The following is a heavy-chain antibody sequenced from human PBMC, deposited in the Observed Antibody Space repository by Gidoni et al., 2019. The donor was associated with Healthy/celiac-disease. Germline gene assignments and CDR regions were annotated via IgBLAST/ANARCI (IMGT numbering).Heavy chain of an antibody. CDR1: GFTFGSLA. CDR3: AKVGRELLNYYYYGMDV. CDR2: ISGSGGST. Sequence: EVQLLESGGGLVQPGGSLRLSCAAAGFTFGSLAISWVRQAPGKGLEWVSAISGSGGSTYYADSVKGRFTISRDNSKNTLYLQMNSLRAEDTAVYYCAKVGRELLNYYYYGMDVWGQGTTVTVSS. J-gene: IGHJ6*02. V-gene: IGHV3-23*01. D-gene: IGHD1-26*01.